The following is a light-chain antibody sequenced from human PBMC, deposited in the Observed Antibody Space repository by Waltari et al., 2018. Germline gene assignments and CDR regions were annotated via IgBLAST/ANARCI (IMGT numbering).Light chain of an antibody. Sequence: DIKMTQSPSTLSASVGDRVTITCRAGQTINNYLAWYQQKPGKAPKLLIYKAFSLESGVPSRFRGSGSGTEFTLTISSLQPDDFATYYCQVYNTYSWTFGQGTKVDIK. CDR2: KAF. CDR1: QTINNY. V-gene: IGKV1-5*03. CDR3: QVYNTYSWT. J-gene: IGKJ1*01.